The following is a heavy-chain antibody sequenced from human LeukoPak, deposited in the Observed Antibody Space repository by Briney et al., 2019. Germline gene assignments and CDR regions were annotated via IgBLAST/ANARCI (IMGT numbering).Heavy chain of an antibody. CDR1: GFTFSSYA. CDR3: ARGETPVDY. Sequence: GGSLRLSCAASGFTFSSYAIHWVRQAPGKGLEYVSAISSNGGSTYYANSVKGRFTISRDNSKNTLYLQMGSLRAEDMAVYYCARGETPVDYWGQGTLVTVSS. J-gene: IGHJ4*02. V-gene: IGHV3-64*01. CDR2: ISSNGGST.